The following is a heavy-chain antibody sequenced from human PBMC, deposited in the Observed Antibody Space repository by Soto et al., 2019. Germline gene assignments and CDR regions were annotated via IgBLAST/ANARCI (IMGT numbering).Heavy chain of an antibody. Sequence: EVQLVQSGAEVKKPGESLKISCKGSGYNFANYWIGWVRQVPGKGLEWMAVIYPGASDTRYSPSFQGQVTISSDKSISTAYLQWSSLRASDTAMYYCARHGPYCGTTRCYGGDKWFDPWGQGTVVTVSS. CDR1: GYNFANYW. CDR2: IYPGASDT. D-gene: IGHD2-2*01. CDR3: ARHGPYCGTTRCYGGDKWFDP. J-gene: IGHJ5*02. V-gene: IGHV5-51*01.